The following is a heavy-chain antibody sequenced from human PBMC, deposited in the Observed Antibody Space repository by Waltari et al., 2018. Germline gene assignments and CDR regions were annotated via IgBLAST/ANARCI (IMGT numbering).Heavy chain of an antibody. Sequence: VQLVESGGGLVKPGGSLRLSCAASGFTFSSYSMNWVRQAPGKGLEWVSSISSSSSYIYYADSVKGRFTISRDNAKNSLYLQMNSLRAEDTAVYYCARVKYSGYDSIFDAFDIWGQGTMVTVSS. V-gene: IGHV3-21*01. D-gene: IGHD5-12*01. J-gene: IGHJ3*02. CDR1: GFTFSSYS. CDR3: ARVKYSGYDSIFDAFDI. CDR2: ISSSSSYI.